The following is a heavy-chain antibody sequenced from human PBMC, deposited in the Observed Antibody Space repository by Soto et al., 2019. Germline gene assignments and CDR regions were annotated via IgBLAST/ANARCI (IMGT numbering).Heavy chain of an antibody. V-gene: IGHV1-18*01. J-gene: IGHJ3*02. CDR1: GYTFTSYG. CDR2: ISAYNGNT. Sequence: QVQLVQSGAEVKKPGASVKVSCKASGYTFTSYGISWVRQAPGQGLEWMGWISAYNGNTNYAQKLQGRVPMTTDTSTRTAYMELRGLGSDETAVYYCARGDLWFGDHIRAFDIWGQGTMVTVSS. D-gene: IGHD3-10*01. CDR3: ARGDLWFGDHIRAFDI.